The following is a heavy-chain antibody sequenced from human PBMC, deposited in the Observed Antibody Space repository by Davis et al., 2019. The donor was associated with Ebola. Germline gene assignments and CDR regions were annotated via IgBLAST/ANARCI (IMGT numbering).Heavy chain of an antibody. CDR1: GDTFSTYV. D-gene: IGHD1-26*01. V-gene: IGHV1-69*13. CDR3: ARSSAVGTLMSHHSYYYSMDV. J-gene: IGHJ6*03. Sequence: SVKVSCKASGDTFSTYVINWVRQAPGQGLEWLGGTVPIFGPATYAQKFQDRVTITADESTTTAYMELSSLRSEDTAVYYCARSSAVGTLMSHHSYYYSMDVWGKGTTVTVSS. CDR2: TVPIFGPA.